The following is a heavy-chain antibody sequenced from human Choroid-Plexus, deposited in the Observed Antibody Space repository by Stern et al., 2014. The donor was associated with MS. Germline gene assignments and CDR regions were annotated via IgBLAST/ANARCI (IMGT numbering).Heavy chain of an antibody. D-gene: IGHD2/OR15-2a*01. Sequence: QVQLGQSGGGVVQPGRPLRLSCVASGFTFGSCAMHWVRQAPGKGLEWVAGVSYDGSNKYYADSVKGRFTISRDNSQNTLYMQMSSLRPEDTAVYYCAKDRQYLTYFFDHWGHGSLVTVSS. CDR2: VSYDGSNK. CDR1: GFTFGSCA. J-gene: IGHJ5*02. CDR3: AKDRQYLTYFFDH. V-gene: IGHV3-30*18.